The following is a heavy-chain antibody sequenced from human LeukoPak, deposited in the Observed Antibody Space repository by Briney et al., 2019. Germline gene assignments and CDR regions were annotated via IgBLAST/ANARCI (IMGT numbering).Heavy chain of an antibody. CDR3: ARADYGSTYYFDY. V-gene: IGHV3-7*01. D-gene: IGHD3-10*01. J-gene: IGHJ4*02. Sequence: GGSLRLSCAASGFRFNTYWMSWVRQAPGKGLEWVANIKQDGNEKYYADSVKGRFTISRDNGKNSLDLQMNSLRADDTAVYYCARADYGSTYYFDYWGQGTLVTVSS. CDR2: IKQDGNEK. CDR1: GFRFNTYW.